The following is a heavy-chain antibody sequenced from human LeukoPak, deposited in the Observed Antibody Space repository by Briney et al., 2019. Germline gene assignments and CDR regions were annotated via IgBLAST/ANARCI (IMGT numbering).Heavy chain of an antibody. CDR2: ISWNSGSI. Sequence: GRSLRLSCAAPGFTFDDYAMHWVRQAPGKGLEWVSGISWNSGSIGYADSVKGRFTISRDNAKNSLYLQMNSLRAEDTALYYCAKALSYSITAATDHWGQGTLVTVSS. V-gene: IGHV3-9*01. CDR1: GFTFDDYA. CDR3: AKALSYSITAATDH. J-gene: IGHJ4*02. D-gene: IGHD6-25*01.